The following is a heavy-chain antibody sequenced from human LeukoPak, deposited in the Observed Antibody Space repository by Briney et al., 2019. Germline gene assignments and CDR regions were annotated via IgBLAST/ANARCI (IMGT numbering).Heavy chain of an antibody. Sequence: PGGSLRLSCAASGFTFSSYALHWVRQAPGKGLEWVAVISYDGSNKYNADSVKGRYTISRDNSKNTLYLQMSSLRAEDTAVYYCARDMDYYDSYGFDIWGQGTMVTVSS. CDR3: ARDMDYYDSYGFDI. D-gene: IGHD3-22*01. V-gene: IGHV3-30-3*01. J-gene: IGHJ3*02. CDR1: GFTFSSYA. CDR2: ISYDGSNK.